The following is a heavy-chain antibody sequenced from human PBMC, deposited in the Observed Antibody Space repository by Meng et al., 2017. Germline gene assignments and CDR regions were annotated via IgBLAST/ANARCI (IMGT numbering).Heavy chain of an antibody. CDR1: GFTVSSYY. D-gene: IGHD1-26*01. Sequence: VESGGGFIQPGGSLCFSCAASGFTVSSYYMRWVLQAPGKGLEWVSVIYSGGSTFYADSVKGRFTISRDNSKNTLYLQMNSLRAEDTAVYYCARGGSYYSYWGQGTLVTVSS. CDR3: ARGGSYYSY. CDR2: IYSGGST. J-gene: IGHJ4*02. V-gene: IGHV3-53*01.